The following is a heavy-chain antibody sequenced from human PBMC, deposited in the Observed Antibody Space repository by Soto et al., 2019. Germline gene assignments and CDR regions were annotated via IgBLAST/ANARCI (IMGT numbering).Heavy chain of an antibody. Sequence: EVQLVESGGGLVQPGGSLTLSCAASGFTFSSYWMHWVRQAPGKGLVWVSRIKSDGSGTFYADSVKGRLTISRDNARNTLYVHMTRLRAEDTPVYFCVRGDGDQYDGHGYLGRHWGQGTLVTVSS. D-gene: IGHD5-18*01. J-gene: IGHJ4*02. CDR1: GFTFSSYW. CDR2: IKSDGSGT. CDR3: VRGDGDQYDGHGYLGRH. V-gene: IGHV3-74*01.